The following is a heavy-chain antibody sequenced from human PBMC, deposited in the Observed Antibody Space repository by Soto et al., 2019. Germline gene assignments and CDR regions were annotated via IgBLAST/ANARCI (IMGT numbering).Heavy chain of an antibody. V-gene: IGHV1-8*01. D-gene: IGHD5-12*01. J-gene: IGHJ5*02. CDR3: ARKRHSGYPTINWFDP. Sequence: ASVKVSCKASGYTFTSYDIYWVRQATGQGLEWMGWMNPNTGNSGYAQKFQGRVTMTSNTSITTAHMELSSLRSEDTAVYYCARKRHSGYPTINWFDPWGQGTLVTVSS. CDR2: MNPNTGNS. CDR1: GYTFTSYD.